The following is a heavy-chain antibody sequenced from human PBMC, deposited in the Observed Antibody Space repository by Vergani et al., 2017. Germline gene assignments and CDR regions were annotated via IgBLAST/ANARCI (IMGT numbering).Heavy chain of an antibody. CDR1: GGSISSYY. J-gene: IGHJ5*02. V-gene: IGHV4-59*01. D-gene: IGHD5-18*01. CDR2: IYYSGST. Sequence: QVQLQESGPGLVKPSETLSLTCTVSGGSISSYYWSWIRQPPGKGLEWIGYIYYSGSTNYNPSLKSRVTISVDTSKNQFSLKLSSVTAADTAVYYCARGVPRGYSYGWWFDPWGQGTLVTVSS. CDR3: ARGVPRGYSYGWWFDP.